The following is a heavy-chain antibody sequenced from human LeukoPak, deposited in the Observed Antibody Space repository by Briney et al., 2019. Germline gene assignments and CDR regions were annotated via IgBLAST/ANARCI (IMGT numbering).Heavy chain of an antibody. CDR3: AILPATNQSPFDY. J-gene: IGHJ4*02. CDR2: IIPIFGTA. V-gene: IGHV1-69*06. Sequence: SVKVSCKASGGTFSSYAISWVRQAPGQGLEWMGGIIPIFGTANYAQKFQGRVTITADKSTSTAYMELSSLRSEDPAVYYCAILPATNQSPFDYWGQGTLVTVSS. CDR1: GGTFSSYA. D-gene: IGHD2-15*01.